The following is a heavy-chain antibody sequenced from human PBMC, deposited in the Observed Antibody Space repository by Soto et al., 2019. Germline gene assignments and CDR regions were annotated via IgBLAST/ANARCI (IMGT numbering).Heavy chain of an antibody. J-gene: IGHJ4*02. Sequence: SETLSLTCAVYGGSFSAYYWSWIRQPPGKGLEWIGEINHSGVTSYNPSLKSRVTISVDTSKRQFSLKLTSVTAADRAVYYCARASVDTVERSRFYEYGGPETSVDVSS. CDR2: INHSGVT. D-gene: IGHD3-22*01. V-gene: IGHV4-34*01. CDR1: GGSFSAYY. CDR3: ARASVDTVERSRFYEY.